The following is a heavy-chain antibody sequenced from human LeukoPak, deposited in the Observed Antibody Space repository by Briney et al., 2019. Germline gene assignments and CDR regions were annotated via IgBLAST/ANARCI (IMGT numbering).Heavy chain of an antibody. D-gene: IGHD1-1*01. CDR2: ISGSGGST. J-gene: IGHJ6*03. Sequence: PGGALRLSCAASGFTFSSYAMSWVRQAPGKGLEWVSAISGSGGSTYYADSVKGRFTISRDNSKNTLYLQMNSLRAEDTAVYYCVNRCGTAYNYYMDVWGKGTTVTVSS. CDR1: GFTFSSYA. CDR3: VNRCGTAYNYYMDV. V-gene: IGHV3-23*01.